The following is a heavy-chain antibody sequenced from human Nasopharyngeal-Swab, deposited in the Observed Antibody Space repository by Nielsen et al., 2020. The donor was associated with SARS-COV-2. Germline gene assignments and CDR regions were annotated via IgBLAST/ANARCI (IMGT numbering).Heavy chain of an antibody. V-gene: IGHV4-59*01. CDR3: ARDSGTSPWGPDAFDI. Sequence: WIRQPPGKGLEWIGYIYYSGSTNYNPSLRGRVTISVDTSKNQFSLKLSSVTAADTAVYYCARDSGTSPWGPDAFDIWGRGTMVTVSS. J-gene: IGHJ3*02. CDR2: IYYSGST. D-gene: IGHD7-27*01.